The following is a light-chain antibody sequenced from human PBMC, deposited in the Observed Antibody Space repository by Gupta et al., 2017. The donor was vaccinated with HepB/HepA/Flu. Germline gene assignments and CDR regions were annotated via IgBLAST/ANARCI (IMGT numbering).Light chain of an antibody. J-gene: IGLJ2*01. V-gene: IGLV2-14*04. Sequence: GGYNYVSWYQQHPGKAPKLMIYDVSNRPSGVSTRFSGSKSGNTASLTISGLQAEDEADYYCSSYTSSSTLVVFGGGTKLTVL. CDR1: GGYNY. CDR3: SSYTSSSTLVV. CDR2: DVS.